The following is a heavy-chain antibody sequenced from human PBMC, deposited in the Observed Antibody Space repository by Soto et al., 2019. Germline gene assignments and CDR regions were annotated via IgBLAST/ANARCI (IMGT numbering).Heavy chain of an antibody. V-gene: IGHV3-23*01. J-gene: IGHJ6*02. CDR1: GFTFSSYA. CDR2: ISGSGGNT. CDR3: AKAPKGNYYYGMDV. Sequence: GGSLRLSCAASGFTFSSYAMSWVRQAPGKGLEWVSGISGSGGNTYYPDSVKGRFTISRDNSKKTLYLQMSSLRAEDTAVYYCAKAPKGNYYYGMDVWGQGTTVTVSS. D-gene: IGHD6-13*01.